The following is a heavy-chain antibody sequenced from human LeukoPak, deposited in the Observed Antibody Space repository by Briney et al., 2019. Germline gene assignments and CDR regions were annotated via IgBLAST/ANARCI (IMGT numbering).Heavy chain of an antibody. CDR2: ISGSGGRT. Sequence: GGSLRLSCEVSGFTFSSYAMSWVRQAPGKGLEWVSVISGSGGRTYYADSVKGRFTISRDNSKNTLYLQMNSLRAEDTAVYYCAKNHGDYVDDAFDIWGQGTMVTVSS. CDR3: AKNHGDYVDDAFDI. V-gene: IGHV3-23*01. J-gene: IGHJ3*02. CDR1: GFTFSSYA. D-gene: IGHD4-17*01.